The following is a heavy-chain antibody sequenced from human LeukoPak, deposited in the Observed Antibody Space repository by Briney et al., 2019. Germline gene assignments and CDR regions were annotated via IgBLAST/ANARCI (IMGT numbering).Heavy chain of an antibody. CDR2: IYYSGST. Sequence: PSETLSLTCTVSGGSTSSGDYYWSWIRQPPGKGLEWIGYIYYSGSTYYNPSLKSRVTISVDTSKNQFSLKLSSVTAADTAVYYCARDYGGNPSELNYYYYGMDVWGQGTTVTVSS. D-gene: IGHD4-23*01. CDR1: GGSTSSGDYY. CDR3: ARDYGGNPSELNYYYYGMDV. V-gene: IGHV4-30-4*01. J-gene: IGHJ6*02.